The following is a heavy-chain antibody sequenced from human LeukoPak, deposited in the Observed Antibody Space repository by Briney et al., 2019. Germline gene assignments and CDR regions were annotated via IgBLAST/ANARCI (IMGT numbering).Heavy chain of an antibody. CDR3: TTLRRSTFYDFWSGYYTGFDY. V-gene: IGHV3-9*01. CDR2: ISWNSGSI. J-gene: IGHJ4*02. Sequence: GGSLRLSCAASGFTFDDYAMHWVRQAPGKGLEWVSGISWNSGSIGYADSVKGRFTISRDNAKNSLYLQMNSLRAEDTALYYCTTLRRSTFYDFWSGYYTGFDYWGQGTLVTVSS. D-gene: IGHD3-3*01. CDR1: GFTFDDYA.